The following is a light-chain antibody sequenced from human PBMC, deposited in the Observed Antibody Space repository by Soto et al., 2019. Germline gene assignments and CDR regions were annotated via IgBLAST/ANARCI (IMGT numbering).Light chain of an antibody. CDR2: EVS. J-gene: IGLJ1*01. Sequence: QSALTQPASVSGSPGQSITISCTGTSSDVGGYNYVSWYQQHPGKAPKLMIYEVSNRPSGVSNRFSGSKSGNTASLTISGLQAEDGAVYYCSSNTSSSPQVFGPGTKLTVL. CDR1: SSDVGGYNY. CDR3: SSNTSSSPQV. V-gene: IGLV2-14*01.